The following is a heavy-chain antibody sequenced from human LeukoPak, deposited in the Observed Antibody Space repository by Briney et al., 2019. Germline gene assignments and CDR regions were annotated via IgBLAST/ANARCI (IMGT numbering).Heavy chain of an antibody. CDR1: GGSFSGYY. D-gene: IGHD2-8*02. J-gene: IGHJ4*02. Sequence: SETLSLTCAVYGGSFSGYYWSWIRQPPGKGLEWIGEINHSGSTNYNPSLKSRVTISVDTSKNQFSLKLSSVTAEDTAVYYCARRYWFDYWGQGTLVTVSS. V-gene: IGHV4-34*01. CDR3: ARRYWFDY. CDR2: INHSGST.